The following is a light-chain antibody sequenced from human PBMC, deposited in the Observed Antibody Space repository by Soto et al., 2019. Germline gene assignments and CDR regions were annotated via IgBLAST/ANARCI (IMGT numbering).Light chain of an antibody. CDR2: EVS. CDR3: SSYTSSSTGV. J-gene: IGLJ3*02. Sequence: SALTQPASVSGSPGQSSTLSCTGTSRDVGGYNYVSWYQQHPGKAPKLMIYEVSNRPSGVSNRFSGSKSGNTASLTISGLQAEDEADYYCSSYTSSSTGVFGGGTKLTVL. V-gene: IGLV2-14*01. CDR1: SRDVGGYNY.